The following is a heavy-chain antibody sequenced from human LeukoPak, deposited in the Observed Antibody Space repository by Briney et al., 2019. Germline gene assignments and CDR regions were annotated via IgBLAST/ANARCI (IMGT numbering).Heavy chain of an antibody. Sequence: PSETLSLTCTVSGGSISSSSYYWGWIRQPPGKGLEWIGSIYYSGSTYYNPSLKSRVTISVDTSKNQFSLKLSSVTAADTAVYYYARQRTDGDYHFDYWGQGTLVTVSS. CDR3: ARQRTDGDYHFDY. D-gene: IGHD4-17*01. V-gene: IGHV4-39*01. J-gene: IGHJ4*02. CDR1: GGSISSSSYY. CDR2: IYYSGST.